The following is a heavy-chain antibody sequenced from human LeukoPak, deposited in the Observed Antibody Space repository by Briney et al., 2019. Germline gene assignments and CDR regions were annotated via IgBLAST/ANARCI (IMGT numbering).Heavy chain of an antibody. CDR1: GYTFTSYY. CDR3: ARDHRSYGDYNWFDP. V-gene: IGHV1-46*01. Sequence: ASVKVSCKASGYTFTSYYMHWVRQAPGQVLEWMGIINPSGGSTSYAQKFQGRVTMTRDTSTSTVYMELSSLRSEDTAVYYCARDHRSYGDYNWFDPWGQGTLVTVSS. J-gene: IGHJ5*02. CDR2: INPSGGST. D-gene: IGHD4-17*01.